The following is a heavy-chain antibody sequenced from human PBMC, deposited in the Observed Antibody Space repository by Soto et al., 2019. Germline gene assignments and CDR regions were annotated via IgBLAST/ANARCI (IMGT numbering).Heavy chain of an antibody. CDR1: GVTVGSSV. CDR3: SRCRETGDMSGLGY. CDR2: IRGKAYGGTT. Sequence: SLELGCTWSGVTVGSSVVSLSLQAPGQGLEWVGSIRGKAYGGTTEYAASVRDRFTISRDDSSSIAYLQMNSLKTEDTGVYYSSRCRETGDMSGLGYWGEGLRVTVYS. V-gene: IGHV3-49*02. J-gene: IGHJ4*03.